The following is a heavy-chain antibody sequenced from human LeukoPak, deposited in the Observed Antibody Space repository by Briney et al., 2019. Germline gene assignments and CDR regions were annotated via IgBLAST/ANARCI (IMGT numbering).Heavy chain of an antibody. CDR3: AGYHTKYDSGSYPAHYYEYGLDV. CDR1: GDSISSDDYY. V-gene: IGHV4-30-4*01. D-gene: IGHD3-10*01. J-gene: IGHJ6*02. Sequence: SETLSLTCAVSGDSISSDDYYWTWIRQPPGKGLEWIGYIFHSGNTYYNPSLKSRLSMPIDTSKNQFSLKLSSVTAADTAVYYCAGYHTKYDSGSYPAHYYEYGLDVWGQGTTVSVSS. CDR2: IFHSGNT.